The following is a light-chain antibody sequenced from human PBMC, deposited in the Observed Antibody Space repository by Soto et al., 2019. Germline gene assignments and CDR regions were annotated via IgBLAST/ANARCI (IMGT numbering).Light chain of an antibody. CDR2: GAS. Sequence: EIVLTQSPGTLSLSPGARDPLSCRASQSVSSSYLAWSQQKPGQAPRLLIYGASSRATGIPDRFSGSGSGTDFTLTISRLEPEDFAVYYCQQYGSSPPTFGQGTKVDIK. CDR3: QQYGSSPPT. CDR1: QSVSSSY. J-gene: IGKJ1*01. V-gene: IGKV3-20*01.